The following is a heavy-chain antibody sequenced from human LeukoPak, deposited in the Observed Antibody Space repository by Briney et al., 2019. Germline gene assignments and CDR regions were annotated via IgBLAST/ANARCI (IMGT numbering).Heavy chain of an antibody. D-gene: IGHD3-22*01. Sequence: GGSLRLSCAASGFTFSRYAMHWVRQAPGKGLEWVAVISYDGSNKDYADSVKGRFTISRDNSKNTLYLQMNSLRAEDTAVYYCAKESYYDSSGYYTDYWGQGTLATVSS. V-gene: IGHV3-30-3*01. CDR1: GFTFSRYA. CDR2: ISYDGSNK. CDR3: AKESYYDSSGYYTDY. J-gene: IGHJ4*02.